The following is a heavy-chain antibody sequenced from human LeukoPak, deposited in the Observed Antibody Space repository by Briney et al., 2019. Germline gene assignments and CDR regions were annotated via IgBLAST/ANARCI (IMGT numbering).Heavy chain of an antibody. CDR1: GGTFSSYA. CDR3: ARAQDRGYCSGGSCYAPHFNYYYYYMDV. V-gene: IGHV1-69*05. D-gene: IGHD2-15*01. J-gene: IGHJ6*03. CDR2: IIPIFGTA. Sequence: ASVKVSCKASGGTFSSYAISWVRQAPGQGLEWMGGIIPIFGTANYAQKFQGRVTITTDESTGTAYMELSSLRSEDTAVYYCARAQDRGYCSGGSCYAPHFNYYYYYMDVWGKGTTVTVSS.